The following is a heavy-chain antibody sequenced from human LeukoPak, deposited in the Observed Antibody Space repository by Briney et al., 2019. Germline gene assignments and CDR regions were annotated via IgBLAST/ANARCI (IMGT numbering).Heavy chain of an antibody. CDR2: IYDSGYT. V-gene: IGHV4-59*13. J-gene: IGHJ3*02. D-gene: IGHD5-18*01. CDR1: GGSISSYS. Sequence: NSSETLSLTCNVSGGSISSYSWSWIRQSPGKGLDWIGYIYDSGYTKYNPSLKSRVAISRDPSDYQFSLKLSSVTAADTAVYYCARAGYSYGIDAFDIWGQGAMVTVSS. CDR3: ARAGYSYGIDAFDI.